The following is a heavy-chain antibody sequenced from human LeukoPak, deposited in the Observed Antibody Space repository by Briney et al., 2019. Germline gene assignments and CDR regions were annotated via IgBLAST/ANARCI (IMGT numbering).Heavy chain of an antibody. CDR3: AKVPGYYYDSSGSYFDY. V-gene: IGHV3-23*01. D-gene: IGHD3-22*01. CDR2: VSGSGGST. J-gene: IGHJ4*02. Sequence: PGGSLRLSCAASGFTFSSYAMSWVRQAPGKGLGWVSGVSGSGGSTYYADSVKGRFTISRDNSKNTLYLQMSSLRDEDTAVYYCAKVPGYYYDSSGSYFDYWGQGTLVTVPS. CDR1: GFTFSSYA.